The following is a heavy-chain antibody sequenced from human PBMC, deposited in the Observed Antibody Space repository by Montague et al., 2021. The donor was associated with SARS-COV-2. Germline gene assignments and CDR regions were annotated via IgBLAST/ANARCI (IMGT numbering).Heavy chain of an antibody. D-gene: IGHD3-9*01. V-gene: IGHV6-1*01. Sequence: CAISGGSVSNKSVAWNWIRQSPSRGLEWLGRTYYRSKWDSDYAESVKRRLVITPDTSKNQVSLQLNSVIPEDTAVYFCASSGITLTGLDAFDIWGQGTMVTVSS. CDR1: GGSVSNKSVA. CDR3: ASSGITLTGLDAFDI. CDR2: TYYRSKWDS. J-gene: IGHJ3*02.